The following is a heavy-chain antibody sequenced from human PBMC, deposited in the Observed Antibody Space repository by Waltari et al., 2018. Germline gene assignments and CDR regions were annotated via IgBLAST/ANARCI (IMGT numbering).Heavy chain of an antibody. D-gene: IGHD1-26*01. CDR2: ISASGNTA. Sequence: EVQLVESGGGLVQPGGSLRLSCAASGFHFTRSEMNWVRQAPGKGLEWVSYISASGNTANYTDSVKGRFSISRDNAKNSVTLQMNSLRVEDTAVYYCARRSRFSGSPLGHWGQGTLVIVSS. CDR3: ARRSRFSGSPLGH. V-gene: IGHV3-48*03. CDR1: GFHFTRSE. J-gene: IGHJ1*01.